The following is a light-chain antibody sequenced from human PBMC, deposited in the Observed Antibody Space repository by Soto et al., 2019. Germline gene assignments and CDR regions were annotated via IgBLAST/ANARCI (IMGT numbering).Light chain of an antibody. CDR1: QSISSW. CDR2: KAS. V-gene: IGKV1-5*03. CDR3: LQHNSYPRA. J-gene: IGKJ1*01. Sequence: DIQMAQSPSTLSASVGDRVTITCRASQSISSWLAWYQQKPGKAPKLLIYKASSLESGVPSRFSGSGSGTEFTLTISSLQPEDFATYYCLQHNSYPRAFGQGTKVDIK.